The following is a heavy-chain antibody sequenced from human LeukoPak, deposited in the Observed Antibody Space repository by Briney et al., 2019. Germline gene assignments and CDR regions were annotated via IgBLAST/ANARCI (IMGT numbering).Heavy chain of an antibody. J-gene: IGHJ4*03. CDR1: GESFSAYF. D-gene: IGHD6-13*01. CDR2: IDHRGVS. Sequence: KPSETLSLTCAVRGESFSAYFWSWIRQVPGKGLEWIGEIDHRGVSTYNPSLKSRATMLVDTSNNHFSLSLTSVTAADTATYYCASRSLTLAADRCFDDWGQGTVVTVSS. CDR3: ASRSLTLAADRCFDD. V-gene: IGHV4-34*01.